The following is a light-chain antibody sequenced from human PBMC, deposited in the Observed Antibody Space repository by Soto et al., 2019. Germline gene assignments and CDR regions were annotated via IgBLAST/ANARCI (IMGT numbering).Light chain of an antibody. J-gene: IGLJ1*01. CDR2: SNN. V-gene: IGLV1-44*01. Sequence: QLVLTQPPSASGTPGQRVTISCSGSTSNIGSNSVNWYQQLPGTAPKLLIYSNNKRPSGVPDQFSGSRSGTSASLAISGLQYEDEADYYCAAWDDSLNAYVFGTGTKLTVL. CDR3: AAWDDSLNAYV. CDR1: TSNIGSNS.